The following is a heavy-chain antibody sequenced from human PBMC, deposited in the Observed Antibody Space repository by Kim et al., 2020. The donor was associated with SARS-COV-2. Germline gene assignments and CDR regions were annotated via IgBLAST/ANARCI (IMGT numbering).Heavy chain of an antibody. J-gene: IGHJ4*02. Sequence: TSYAQKFQGRVTVTRATATSTVYMDLGSLTSEDTAVYFCADKPPSSGGFDDWGQGTLVTVSS. D-gene: IGHD6-19*01. CDR2: T. V-gene: IGHV1-46*01. CDR3: ADKPPSSGGFDD.